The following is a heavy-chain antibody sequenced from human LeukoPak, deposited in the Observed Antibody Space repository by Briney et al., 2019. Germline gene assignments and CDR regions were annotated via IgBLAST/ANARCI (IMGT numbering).Heavy chain of an antibody. Sequence: QTGGSLRLSCVTSGFTFSKYEMNWLRQAPGKGLEWISHVSLSGTNKYYTDSVRGRFTVSRDNTQSSVYLHMTSLRVDDTAVYYCARRSAHDYWGQGTLVTVSS. V-gene: IGHV3-48*03. J-gene: IGHJ4*02. CDR1: GFTFSKYE. CDR2: VSLSGTNK. CDR3: ARRSAHDY.